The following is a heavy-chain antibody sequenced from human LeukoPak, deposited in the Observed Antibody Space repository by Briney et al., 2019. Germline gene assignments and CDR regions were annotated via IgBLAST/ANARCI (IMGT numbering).Heavy chain of an antibody. CDR3: AREYPDNGDGWGY. V-gene: IGHV3-48*03. Sequence: GGSLRLSCAASGFTFSSYEINLGRQAPSTWLALVSYISGSGSTIFYADSVKGRFTISRDNAKNSLYLQMNSLRVEDTAVYYCAREYPDNGDGWGYWGQGTLVTVSS. CDR2: ISGSGSTI. CDR1: GFTFSSYE. J-gene: IGHJ4*02. D-gene: IGHD1-1*01.